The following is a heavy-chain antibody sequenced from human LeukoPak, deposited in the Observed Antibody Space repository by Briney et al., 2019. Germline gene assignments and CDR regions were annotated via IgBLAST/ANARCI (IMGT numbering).Heavy chain of an antibody. Sequence: PGGSLRLSCAASGFTFSSYEMNWVRQAPGKGLEWVSFISNDGDTITYVDSVKGRFTISRDNSKNTLYLQMNSLRAEDTAVYYCAKHIQVGRFGDYWGQGTPVTVSS. D-gene: IGHD3-16*01. J-gene: IGHJ4*02. CDR1: GFTFSSYE. CDR2: ISNDGDTI. V-gene: IGHV3-48*03. CDR3: AKHIQVGRFGDY.